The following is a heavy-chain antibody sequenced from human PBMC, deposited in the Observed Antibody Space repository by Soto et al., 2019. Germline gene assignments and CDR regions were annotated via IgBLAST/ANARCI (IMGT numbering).Heavy chain of an antibody. CDR3: ARLGRETYYYDSSGYSPYYFDY. CDR2: IYPGDSDT. Sequence: GESLKISCKGSGYSFTSYWIGWVRQMPGKGLEWMGIIYPGDSDTRYSPSFQGQVTISADKSISTAYLQWSSLKASDTAMYYCARLGRETYYYDSSGYSPYYFDYWGQGTLVTVSS. V-gene: IGHV5-51*01. CDR1: GYSFTSYW. D-gene: IGHD3-22*01. J-gene: IGHJ4*02.